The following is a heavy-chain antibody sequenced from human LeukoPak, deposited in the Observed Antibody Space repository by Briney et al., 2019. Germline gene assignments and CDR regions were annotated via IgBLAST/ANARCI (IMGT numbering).Heavy chain of an antibody. CDR3: ARRPKDDSSGLYDAFDI. Sequence: GESLQISCQGFGYSFTTYWIGWVRRLPGRGLEWMGIIYPGDSDTRYSPSFQGQVTISADKSISTAHLQWSSLKASDTAMYYCARRPKDDSSGLYDAFDIWGQGTMVTVSS. CDR1: GYSFTTYW. D-gene: IGHD3-22*01. J-gene: IGHJ3*02. CDR2: IYPGDSDT. V-gene: IGHV5-51*01.